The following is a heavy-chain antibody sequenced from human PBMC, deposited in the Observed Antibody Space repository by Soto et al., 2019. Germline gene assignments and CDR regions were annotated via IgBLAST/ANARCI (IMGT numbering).Heavy chain of an antibody. CDR3: WGLYCSSTSCPYYYMDV. Sequence: EVQLLESGGGLVQPGGSLRLSCAASGFTFSSYAMSWVRQAPGKGLEWVSAISGSGGSTYYADSVKGRFTNSRDNSKNTLYLQMNSLRAEDTAVYYCWGLYCSSTSCPYYYMDVWGKGTTVTVSS. CDR2: ISGSGGST. D-gene: IGHD2-2*01. CDR1: GFTFSSYA. J-gene: IGHJ6*03. V-gene: IGHV3-23*01.